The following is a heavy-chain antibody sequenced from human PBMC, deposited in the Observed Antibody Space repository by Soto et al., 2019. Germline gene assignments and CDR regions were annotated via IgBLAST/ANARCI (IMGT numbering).Heavy chain of an antibody. J-gene: IGHJ4*02. Sequence: PGGSLRLSCAASGFTFSYYEMHWVRQAPGKGLEWVAVVSPEEASKIYSESVKGRFTVSRDNAKNTLYLQMNSLRAEDTAVYYCTRETDCTSSRCYDRYFDYWGQGALVTVSS. CDR2: VSPEEASK. D-gene: IGHD2-2*01. CDR3: TRETDCTSSRCYDRYFDY. CDR1: GFTFSYYE. V-gene: IGHV3-30-3*01.